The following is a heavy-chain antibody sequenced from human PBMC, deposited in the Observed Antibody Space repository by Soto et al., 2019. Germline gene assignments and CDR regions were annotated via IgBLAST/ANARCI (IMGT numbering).Heavy chain of an antibody. CDR1: GGSINSYY. CDR3: ARWGVDTARVTEWFDP. Sequence: QVQLQESGPGLVKPSETLSLTCTVSGGSINSYYWSWIRQPPGKGLEWIGYIYYSGSTNYNPSLKSRVTMSVDTSKNQFSLKLRSVTAADTAVYYCARWGVDTARVTEWFDPWGQGTLVTVSS. V-gene: IGHV4-59*08. J-gene: IGHJ5*02. CDR2: IYYSGST. D-gene: IGHD5-18*01.